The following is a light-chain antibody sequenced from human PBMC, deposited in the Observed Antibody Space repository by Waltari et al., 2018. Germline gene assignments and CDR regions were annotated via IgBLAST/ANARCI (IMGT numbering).Light chain of an antibody. V-gene: IGLV3-21*02. J-gene: IGLJ2*01. CDR1: KLGSKS. Sequence: SYVLTQPPSVSVAPGQTATIACGDNKLGSKSVHWYQQTPGHAPVLVVYDDSDRPSGIPERFSGSNSGTATLTISGVEGGDEADYYCQVWDSSDDHVVFGGGTKLTVL. CDR3: QVWDSSDDHVV. CDR2: DDS.